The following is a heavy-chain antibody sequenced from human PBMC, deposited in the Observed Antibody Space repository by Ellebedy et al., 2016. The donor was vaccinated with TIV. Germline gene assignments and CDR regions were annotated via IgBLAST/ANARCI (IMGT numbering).Heavy chain of an antibody. CDR2: IRSRGYGGTT. D-gene: IGHD3-22*01. CDR3: TRAYDSSGYYHRY. Sequence: GESLKISCAASGFTFSDHYMDWVRQAPGKGLEWLGFIRSRGYGGTTEYAVSVKGRFTISRDDSKNSLYLQMNSLKIEETAVYFCTRAYDSSGYYHRYWGQGTLVTVSS. CDR1: GFTFSDHY. J-gene: IGHJ4*02. V-gene: IGHV3-72*01.